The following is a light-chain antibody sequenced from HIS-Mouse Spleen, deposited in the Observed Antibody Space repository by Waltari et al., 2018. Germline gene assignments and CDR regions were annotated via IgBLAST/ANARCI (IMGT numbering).Light chain of an antibody. J-gene: IGLJ3*02. V-gene: IGLV8-61*01. CDR3: VLYMGSGISV. CDR1: SGSVSTSYY. CDR2: STN. Sequence: QTVVTQEPSFSVSPGGTVTLTCGLSSGSVSTSYYPSWYQQTPGQASRTLIDSTNTRSSRGPDRFAGSILGKKAALTITGAQADDESDYYCVLYMGSGISVFGGGTKLTVL.